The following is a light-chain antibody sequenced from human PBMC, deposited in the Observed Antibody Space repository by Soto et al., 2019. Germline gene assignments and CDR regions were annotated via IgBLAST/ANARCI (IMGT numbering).Light chain of an antibody. CDR2: YTS. Sequence: EIVLTQSPATVSSSPGETATLSCRASQYVGTRLAWYQHKPGQAPRLLIYYTSNRATGIPARFSGSGSGTDFTLTINSLAPEDFAIYYCHQRQRWPRTFGQGTKVDI. CDR1: QYVGTR. CDR3: HQRQRWPRT. V-gene: IGKV3-11*01. J-gene: IGKJ1*01.